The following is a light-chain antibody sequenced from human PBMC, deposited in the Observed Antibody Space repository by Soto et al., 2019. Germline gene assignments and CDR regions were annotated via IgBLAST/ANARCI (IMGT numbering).Light chain of an antibody. J-gene: IGLJ3*02. CDR3: AAWDDSLIGRNWV. V-gene: IGLV1-44*01. CDR2: TDN. CDR1: SSNIGSNA. Sequence: QLVLTQPPSASGTPGQRVTISCSGSSSNIGSNAVNWYQQLPGTAPTLLIYTDNQRPSGVPDRFSGSKSGTSASLAISGLQSEDEADYYCAAWDDSLIGRNWVFGGGTKVTVL.